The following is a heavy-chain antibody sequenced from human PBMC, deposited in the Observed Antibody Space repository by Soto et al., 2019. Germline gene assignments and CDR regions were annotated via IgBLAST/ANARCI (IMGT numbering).Heavy chain of an antibody. CDR1: GYSFTSYW. CDR3: ARHRGNYGCDFDY. Sequence: PGESLKISCKGSGYSFTSYWISWVRQMPGKGLEWMGIIYPGDSDTRYSPSFQGQVAISADKSISTAYLQWSSLKASDTAMYYCARHRGNYGCDFDYWGQGTLVTVSS. J-gene: IGHJ4*02. V-gene: IGHV5-51*01. CDR2: IYPGDSDT. D-gene: IGHD4-17*01.